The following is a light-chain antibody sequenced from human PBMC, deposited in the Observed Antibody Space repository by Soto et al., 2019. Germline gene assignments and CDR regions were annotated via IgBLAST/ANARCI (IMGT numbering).Light chain of an antibody. Sequence: QAVLTQPPSASGTPGQKVTIFCSGSSSNIGRNLVSWYQQLPGTAPKLLIYSNNQRPSGVPDRFSGSKSGTSASLAISGLRSEDEADYYCAAWDDSRRGVFGGGTKLTVL. CDR3: AAWDDSRRGV. V-gene: IGLV1-47*02. CDR1: SSNIGRNL. CDR2: SNN. J-gene: IGLJ3*02.